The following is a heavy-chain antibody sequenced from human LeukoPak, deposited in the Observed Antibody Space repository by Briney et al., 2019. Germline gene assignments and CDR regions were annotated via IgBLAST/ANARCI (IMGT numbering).Heavy chain of an antibody. D-gene: IGHD6-19*01. CDR3: ARGDRIAVAGEYYFDY. CDR1: GFIFSPYA. CDR2: ISSSSSYI. J-gene: IGHJ4*02. Sequence: PGGSLRLSCAASGFIFSPYAMSWVRQAPGKGLEWVSSISSSSSYIFYADSVKGRFTISRDNSKNTLYLQMNSLRAEGTAVYYCARGDRIAVAGEYYFDYWGRGTLVTVSS. V-gene: IGHV3-21*01.